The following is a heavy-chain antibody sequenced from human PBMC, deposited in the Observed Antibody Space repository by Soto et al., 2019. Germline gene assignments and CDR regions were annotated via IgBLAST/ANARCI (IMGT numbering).Heavy chain of an antibody. J-gene: IGHJ4*02. CDR2: VSGSGTNT. Sequence: GGSLRLSCAVSGITLSSYAMSWVRQAPGKGLEWVSTVSGSGTNTNYADSVKGRFTVSRDNSENTLYLQMISLRAEDTAIYYCAKGPHSSGWHYFDYWGQGTLVTVSS. V-gene: IGHV3-23*01. D-gene: IGHD6-19*01. CDR1: GITLSSYA. CDR3: AKGPHSSGWHYFDY.